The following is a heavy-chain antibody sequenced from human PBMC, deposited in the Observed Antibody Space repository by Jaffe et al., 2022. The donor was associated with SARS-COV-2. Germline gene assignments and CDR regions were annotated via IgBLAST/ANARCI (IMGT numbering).Heavy chain of an antibody. CDR2: ISYDGSNK. J-gene: IGHJ6*02. Sequence: QVQLVESGGGVVQPGRSLRLSCAASGFTFSSYAMHWVRQAPGKGLEWVAVISYDGSNKYYADSVKGRFTISRDNSKNTLYLQMNSLRAEDTAVYYCARGPNWELPYYYYGMDVWGQGTTVTVSS. D-gene: IGHD1-26*01. CDR3: ARGPNWELPYYYYGMDV. V-gene: IGHV3-30-3*01. CDR1: GFTFSSYA.